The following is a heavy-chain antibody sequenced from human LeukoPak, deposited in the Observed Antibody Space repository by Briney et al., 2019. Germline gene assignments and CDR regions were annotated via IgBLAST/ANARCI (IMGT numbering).Heavy chain of an antibody. CDR2: IYYSGPT. V-gene: IGHV4-59*01. CDR1: GGAINSYY. CDR3: ARNPRSGYFPHYHYYGMDV. D-gene: IGHD3-3*01. Sequence: SETLSLTCTVSGGAINSYYWSWFRQPPGKGREGIGYIYYSGPTHYNPSLKSLDTISVDTSKNQFSLKLSSVTAADTAVYYCARNPRSGYFPHYHYYGMDVWGQGTTVTVSS. J-gene: IGHJ6*02.